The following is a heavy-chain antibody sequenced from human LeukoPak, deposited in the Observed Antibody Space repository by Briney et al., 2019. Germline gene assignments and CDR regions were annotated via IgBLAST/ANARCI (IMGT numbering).Heavy chain of an antibody. D-gene: IGHD3-10*01. CDR2: ISSSSSYI. CDR1: GFTFSSYS. V-gene: IGHV3-21*01. Sequence: GGSLRLSCAASGFTFSSYSKDWVRQAPGKGLEWVSSISSSSSYIYYADSVKGRFTISRDNAKNSLYLQMNSLRAEDTAVYYCARVGWFGELIPDYWGQGTLVTVSS. CDR3: ARVGWFGELIPDY. J-gene: IGHJ4*02.